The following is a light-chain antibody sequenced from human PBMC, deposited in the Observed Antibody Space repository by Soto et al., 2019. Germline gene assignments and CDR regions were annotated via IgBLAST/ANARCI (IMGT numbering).Light chain of an antibody. CDR1: SSDVGGYNY. CDR2: DVS. V-gene: IGLV2-14*01. Sequence: QSALTQPASVSGSPGQSITISCTGTSSDVGGYNYVSWYQQHPGKAPKRMIYDVSNRPSGVSNRFSGSKSGNTASLTISGLQAEDEADYYCSSYTSSSTLGHVVFGGGTKVTVL. J-gene: IGLJ2*01. CDR3: SSYTSSSTLGHVV.